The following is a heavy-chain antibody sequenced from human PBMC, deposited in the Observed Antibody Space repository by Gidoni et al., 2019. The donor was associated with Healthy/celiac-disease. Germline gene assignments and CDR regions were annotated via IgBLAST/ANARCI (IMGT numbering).Heavy chain of an antibody. CDR1: GFTVSSNY. V-gene: IGHV3-66*02. J-gene: IGHJ4*02. CDR3: ARVCAGGDCYYN. D-gene: IGHD2-21*02. Sequence: EVQLVESGGGLVQPGGSLRLSCAASGFTVSSNYMSWVRQAPGKGLEWVSVIYSGGSTYYADSVKGRFTISRDNSKNTLYLQMNSLRAEDTAVYYWARVCAGGDCYYNWGQGTLVTVSS. CDR2: IYSGGST.